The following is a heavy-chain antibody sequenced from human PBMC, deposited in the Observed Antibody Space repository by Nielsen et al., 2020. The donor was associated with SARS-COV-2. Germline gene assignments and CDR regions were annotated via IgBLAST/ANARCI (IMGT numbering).Heavy chain of an antibody. V-gene: IGHV3-23*01. Sequence: GGSLRLSCAASGFTFSSYAMSWVRQAPGKGLEWVSGITGSGGSTYYADSVKGRFTISRENSKNTLYLQMNSLRAEDTAVYYCAKERTSGYYESRDAFDIWGQGTMVTVSS. J-gene: IGHJ3*02. D-gene: IGHD3-3*01. CDR2: ITGSGGST. CDR3: AKERTSGYYESRDAFDI. CDR1: GFTFSSYA.